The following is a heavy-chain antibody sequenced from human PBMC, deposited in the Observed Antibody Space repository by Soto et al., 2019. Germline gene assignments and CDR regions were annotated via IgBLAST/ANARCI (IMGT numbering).Heavy chain of an antibody. J-gene: IGHJ4*02. CDR1: GGTFSSYA. V-gene: IGHV1-69*13. Sequence: GASVKVSCKASGGTFSSYAISWVRQAPGQGLEWMGGIIPIFGTANYAQKFQGRVTITADESTSTAYMELSSLRPEDTAVYYCARGGYSYGYNYFDYWGQGTLVTVSS. D-gene: IGHD5-18*01. CDR3: ARGGYSYGYNYFDY. CDR2: IIPIFGTA.